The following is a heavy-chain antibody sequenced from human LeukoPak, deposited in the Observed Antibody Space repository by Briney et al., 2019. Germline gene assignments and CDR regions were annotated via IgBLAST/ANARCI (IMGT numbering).Heavy chain of an antibody. D-gene: IGHD6-13*01. CDR1: GFTFSTYA. Sequence: PGGSLRLSCAASGFTFSTYAMHWVRQAPGKGLEWVAVISYDGSSKYYADSVKGRFTISRDNSKNTLYLQMNSLRAEDTAVYYCAKGGGTGYSSSWYSNWGQGTLVAVSS. J-gene: IGHJ4*02. CDR2: ISYDGSSK. V-gene: IGHV3-30*04. CDR3: AKGGGTGYSSSWYSN.